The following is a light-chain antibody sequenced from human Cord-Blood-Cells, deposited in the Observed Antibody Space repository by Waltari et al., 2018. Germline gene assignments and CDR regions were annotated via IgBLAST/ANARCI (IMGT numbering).Light chain of an antibody. CDR3: QQSYSTPLT. Sequence: DIQMTQSPSSLSASVGDRVTITCRASPSISSCLNWYQQKPGKAHKLLIYAASSLQSGVPSRFSGSGSGTDFTLTISSLQPEDFATDYCQQSYSTPLTFGGGTKVEIK. V-gene: IGKV1-39*01. CDR1: PSISSC. J-gene: IGKJ4*01. CDR2: AAS.